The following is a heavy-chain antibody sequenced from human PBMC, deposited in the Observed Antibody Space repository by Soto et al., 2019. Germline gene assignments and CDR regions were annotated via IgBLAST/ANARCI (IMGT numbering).Heavy chain of an antibody. J-gene: IGHJ4*02. CDR2: INHSGST. Sequence: SETLSLTCAVYGGSFSGYYWSWIRQPPGKGLEWIGEINHSGSTNYNPSLKSRVTISVDTSKNQFSLKLSSVTAADTAVYYCASEEEHLAAGTLTGYWGQGTLVTVSS. CDR1: GGSFSGYY. V-gene: IGHV4-34*01. CDR3: ASEEEHLAAGTLTGY. D-gene: IGHD6-13*01.